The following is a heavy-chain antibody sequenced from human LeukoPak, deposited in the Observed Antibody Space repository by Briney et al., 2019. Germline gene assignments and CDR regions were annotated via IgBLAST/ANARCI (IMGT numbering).Heavy chain of an antibody. J-gene: IGHJ3*02. Sequence: PGGSLRLSCAASGFTFDDYAMHWVRQAPGKGLEWVSGISWNSGSIGYADSVKGRFTISRDNAKNSLYLQMNSLRAEDMALYYCAKDSELELRLGAFDIWGQGTVVTVSS. CDR2: ISWNSGSI. V-gene: IGHV3-9*03. CDR1: GFTFDDYA. CDR3: AKDSELELRLGAFDI. D-gene: IGHD1-7*01.